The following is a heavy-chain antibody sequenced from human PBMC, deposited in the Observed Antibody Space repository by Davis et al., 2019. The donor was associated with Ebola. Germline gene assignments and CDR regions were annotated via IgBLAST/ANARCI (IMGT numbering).Heavy chain of an antibody. CDR2: ITPIFGTA. CDR1: AGTFSTFA. Sequence: SVQVSCKASAGTFSTFAISWVRQAPGQGLEWMGGITPIFGTANYAQKFQGRVTITADKSTSTAYMELRSLRSEDTAVYYCARGSQDTTIFLDFIYWGQGTLVIVSS. D-gene: IGHD5-18*01. J-gene: IGHJ4*02. V-gene: IGHV1-69*06. CDR3: ARGSQDTTIFLDFIY.